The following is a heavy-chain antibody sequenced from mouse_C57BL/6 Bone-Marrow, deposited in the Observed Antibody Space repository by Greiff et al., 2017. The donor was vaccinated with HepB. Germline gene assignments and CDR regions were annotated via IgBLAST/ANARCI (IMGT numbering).Heavy chain of an antibody. CDR1: GFSINSDCY. J-gene: IGHJ4*01. Sequence: EVQRVESGPSLVRPSQTLSLTCTVTGFSINSDCYWIWIRQFPGNKLEYIGYTFYSGITYYNPSLESRTYITRDTSKDQFSLKLSSVTTEDTATYYCAGVYYYGSSYGAMDYWGQGTSVTVSS. V-gene: IGHV3-3*01. CDR2: TFYSGIT. D-gene: IGHD1-1*01. CDR3: AGVYYYGSSYGAMDY.